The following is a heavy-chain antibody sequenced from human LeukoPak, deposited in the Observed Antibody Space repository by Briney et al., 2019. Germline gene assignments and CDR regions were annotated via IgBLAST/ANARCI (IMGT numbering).Heavy chain of an antibody. Sequence: GRSPRVSCAASGFMFSNYGMQWVRQAPGKGLEWVAVISYDGSNKYYADSVKGRFTISRDNSKNTLYLQMNSLRAEDTAVYYCAKDLRRRYYFGSGSRGGTFDIWGQGTMVTVSS. CDR1: GFMFSNYG. CDR3: AKDLRRRYYFGSGSRGGTFDI. V-gene: IGHV3-30*18. D-gene: IGHD3-10*01. CDR2: ISYDGSNK. J-gene: IGHJ3*02.